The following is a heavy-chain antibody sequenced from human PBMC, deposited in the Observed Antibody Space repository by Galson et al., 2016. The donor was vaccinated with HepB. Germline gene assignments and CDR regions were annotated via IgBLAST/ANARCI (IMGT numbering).Heavy chain of an antibody. CDR2: ISKDGRNK. Sequence: SLRLSCAASGFTFSSSAMHWVRQAPGKGLEWVAVISKDGRNKYYADSVGGRFTVSRDNSNNTLFLQVNTLRAEDTAVYYCARRGPRHGRAPRHGDYDYFGSWGQGTLVTISS. D-gene: IGHD4-17*01. J-gene: IGHJ4*02. CDR3: ARRGPRHGRAPRHGDYDYFGS. V-gene: IGHV3-30*04. CDR1: GFTFSSSA.